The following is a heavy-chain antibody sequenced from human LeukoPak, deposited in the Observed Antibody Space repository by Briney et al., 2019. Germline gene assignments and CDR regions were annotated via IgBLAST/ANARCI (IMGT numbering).Heavy chain of an antibody. J-gene: IGHJ4*02. D-gene: IGHD2-15*01. CDR3: ARDGNYCSGGSCSTQN. V-gene: IGHV1-2*02. CDR1: GYTFTSYY. Sequence: GASVKVSCKASGYTFTSYYMHWVRQAPGQGLEWMGWINPNSGGTNYAQKFQGRVTMTRDTSISTAYMELSRLRSDDTAVYYCARDGNYCSGGSCSTQNWGQGTLVTVSS. CDR2: INPNSGGT.